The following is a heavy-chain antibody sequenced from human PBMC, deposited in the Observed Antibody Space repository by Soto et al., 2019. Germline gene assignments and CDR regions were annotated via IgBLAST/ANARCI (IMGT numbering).Heavy chain of an antibody. CDR1: GFTFDDYG. V-gene: IGHV3-20*04. Sequence: EVQLVESGGGVLRPGGSLRLSCAASGFTFDDYGMSWARQAPGKGLEWVSGVNWNGGSTGYADSVKGRFTISRDNAKNPLYLPMNSLRAEDTAFYYCVRGASLNFDYWGQGTLVTVYS. CDR2: VNWNGGST. D-gene: IGHD1-26*01. J-gene: IGHJ4*02. CDR3: VRGASLNFDY.